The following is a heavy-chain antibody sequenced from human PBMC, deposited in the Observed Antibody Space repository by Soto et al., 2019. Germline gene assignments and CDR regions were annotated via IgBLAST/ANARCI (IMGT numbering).Heavy chain of an antibody. J-gene: IGHJ4*02. CDR1: GYTFSSYA. CDR2: INPGNGDT. V-gene: IGHV1-3*01. CDR3: ARNSYISGDDDSYYLDY. Sequence: SVKVSYKASGYTFSSYAMHWVRQAPGQRPEWMGWINPGNGDTKYSEKLQGRVTFTRDTSATTIYMELSSLRSEDTALYYCARNSYISGDDDSYYLDYWGQGTPVTVSS. D-gene: IGHD2-21*02.